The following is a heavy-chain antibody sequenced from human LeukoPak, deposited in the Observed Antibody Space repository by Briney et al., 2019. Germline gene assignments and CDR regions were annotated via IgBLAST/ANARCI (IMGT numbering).Heavy chain of an antibody. V-gene: IGHV3-53*01. D-gene: IGHD6-19*01. CDR3: ARSIAVAGPSVH. CDR1: GFTVSSNY. CDR2: IYSGGST. J-gene: IGHJ1*01. Sequence: GGSLRLSCAASGFTVSSNYMSWVRQAPGKGLEWVSVIYSGGSTYYADSVKGRFTISRDNSKNTLYLQMNSLRAEDTAVYYCARSIAVAGPSVHWGQGTLVTVSS.